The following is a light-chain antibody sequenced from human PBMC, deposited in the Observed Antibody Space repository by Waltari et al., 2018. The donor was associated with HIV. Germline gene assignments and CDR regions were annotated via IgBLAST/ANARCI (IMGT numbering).Light chain of an antibody. Sequence: QSALTQPRSVSGSPGQSVTISCTGTRSAVGGYNYVSWYQQHPGKAPKLMIYDVSKRPSGVPDRFSGSKSGNTASLTISGLQAEDEADYYCCSYAGSYTGVFGGGTKLTVL. CDR2: DVS. V-gene: IGLV2-11*01. J-gene: IGLJ2*01. CDR1: RSAVGGYNY. CDR3: CSYAGSYTGV.